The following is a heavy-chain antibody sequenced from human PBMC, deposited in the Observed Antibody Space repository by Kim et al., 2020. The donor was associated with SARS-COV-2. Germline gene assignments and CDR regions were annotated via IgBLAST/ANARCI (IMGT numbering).Heavy chain of an antibody. CDR1: GDSISRHS. V-gene: IGHV4-59*11. D-gene: IGHD6-19*01. CDR3: ARGSGWYGY. Sequence: SETLSLTCTVSGDSISRHSWSWIRQPPGKGLEWIGYIYSSGSTNYNPSLKSRVTISVDTSKNQFSLKLSSVTAADTAVFYCARGSGWYGYWGQGTLVTVSS. CDR2: IYSSGST. J-gene: IGHJ4*02.